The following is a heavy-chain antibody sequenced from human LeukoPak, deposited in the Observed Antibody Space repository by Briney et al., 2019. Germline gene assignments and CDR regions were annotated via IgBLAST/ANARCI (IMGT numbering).Heavy chain of an antibody. J-gene: IGHJ4*02. D-gene: IGHD5-12*01. Sequence: GGSLRLSCAASVFTPSADVMHCVRQAPGNGLGWVSLISGDGGSTYYADSVKGRFTISRDNSKNSLYLQMNSLRTEDTALYYCAKDKRYSGYDPFDYWGQGTLVTVSS. V-gene: IGHV3-43*02. CDR3: AKDKRYSGYDPFDY. CDR2: ISGDGGST. CDR1: VFTPSADV.